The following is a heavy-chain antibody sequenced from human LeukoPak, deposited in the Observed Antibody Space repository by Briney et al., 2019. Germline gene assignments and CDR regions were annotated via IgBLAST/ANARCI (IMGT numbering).Heavy chain of an antibody. CDR1: GYSFTTYF. D-gene: IGHD6-19*01. CDR2: INPTVGST. V-gene: IGHV1-46*01. J-gene: IGHJ4*02. Sequence: ASVKVSCKAPGYSFTTYFIHWVRQAPGQGLQWMGVINPTVGSTTYARKYQGRISMTRDTSTSTVYMELSSLTSKDTALYYCARGRVRAVASSFDFWGQGTLVTISS. CDR3: ARGRVRAVASSFDF.